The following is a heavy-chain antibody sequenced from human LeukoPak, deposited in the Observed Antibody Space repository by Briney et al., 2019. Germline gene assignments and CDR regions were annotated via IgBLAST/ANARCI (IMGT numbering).Heavy chain of an antibody. J-gene: IGHJ4*02. V-gene: IGHV1-18*01. Sequence: ASVKVSCKASGYTFTSYGISWVRQAPGQGLEWMGWISAYNGNTNYAQKPQGRVTMTTDTSTSTAYMELRSLRSDDTAVYYCARDSPVEYSYGYSALTRPYYFDYWGQGTLVTVSS. CDR1: GYTFTSYG. CDR2: ISAYNGNT. D-gene: IGHD5-18*01. CDR3: ARDSPVEYSYGYSALTRPYYFDY.